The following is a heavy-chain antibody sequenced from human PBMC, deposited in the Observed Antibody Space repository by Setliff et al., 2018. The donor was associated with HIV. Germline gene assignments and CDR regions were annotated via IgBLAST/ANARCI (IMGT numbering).Heavy chain of an antibody. D-gene: IGHD3-22*01. CDR3: AGGASFDKSGYYNAPLSFDY. CDR1: GFTVSRFY. Sequence: PGGSLRLSCAASGFTVSRFYMSWVRQAPGKGLEWVSVIYSDGSSYYADSVRGRFTISRDNAKNSLYLQMNSLRAEDTAVYYCAGGASFDKSGYYNAPLSFDYWGQGTLVTVSS. CDR2: IYSDGSS. V-gene: IGHV3-53*01. J-gene: IGHJ4*02.